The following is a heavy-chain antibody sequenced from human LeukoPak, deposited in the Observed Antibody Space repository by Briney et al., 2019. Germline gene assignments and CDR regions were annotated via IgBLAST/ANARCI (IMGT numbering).Heavy chain of an antibody. CDR2: VDLGGTT. CDR1: GYSISSGDYY. J-gene: IGHJ5*02. V-gene: IGHV4-61*02. Sequence: PSQTLSLTCNVSGYSISSGDYYWTWIRQPAGKGLEWIGRVDLGGTTSYNPSLISRVTVSVDPSKDQFSLSLTSVTAADTATYYCAREGAYCNGTYCFATTVDAWGPGALVTVSS. D-gene: IGHD2/OR15-2a*01. CDR3: AREGAYCNGTYCFATTVDA.